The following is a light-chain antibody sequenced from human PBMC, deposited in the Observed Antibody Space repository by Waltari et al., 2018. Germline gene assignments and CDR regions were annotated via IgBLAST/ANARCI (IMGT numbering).Light chain of an antibody. V-gene: IGKV1-27*01. Sequence: DTQMTQSPSSLSASVGDRVTITCRASQGISNYLAWYQQKPGKVPKLLIYAASTLQSGVPSRFSGGGSGTDFTLTISSLQAEDAATYYCQKYDSAPRTFGQGTKVEIK. J-gene: IGKJ1*01. CDR1: QGISNY. CDR3: QKYDSAPRT. CDR2: AAS.